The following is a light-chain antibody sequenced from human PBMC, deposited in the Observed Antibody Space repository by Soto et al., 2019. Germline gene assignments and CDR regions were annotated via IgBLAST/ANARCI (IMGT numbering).Light chain of an antibody. Sequence: QSALTQPASVSGSPGQSITISCTGTSSDVGGYNYVSWYQQHPGKAPKLMIYDVSNRPSGVSNRFSGSKSGNTASLTISGLQAEDEADYYCSSYTSSILFGGGTKVDRP. J-gene: IGLJ2*01. CDR3: SSYTSSIL. CDR1: SSDVGGYNY. CDR2: DVS. V-gene: IGLV2-14*01.